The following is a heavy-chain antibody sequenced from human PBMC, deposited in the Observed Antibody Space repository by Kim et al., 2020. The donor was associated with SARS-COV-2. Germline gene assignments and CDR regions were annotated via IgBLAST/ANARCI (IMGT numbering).Heavy chain of an antibody. D-gene: IGHD1-1*01. CDR1: GYTFTGYY. J-gene: IGHJ3*02. V-gene: IGHV1-2*02. CDR2: INPNSGGT. Sequence: ASVKVSCKASGYTFTGYYMHWVRQAPGQGLEWMGWINPNSGGTNYAQKFQGRVTMTRDTSISTAYMELSRLRSDDTAVYYCARDFGTGTTSDAFDIWGQGTMVTVSS. CDR3: ARDFGTGTTSDAFDI.